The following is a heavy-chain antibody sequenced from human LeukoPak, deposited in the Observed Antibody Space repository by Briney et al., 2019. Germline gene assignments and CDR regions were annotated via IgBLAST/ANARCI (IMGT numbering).Heavy chain of an antibody. J-gene: IGHJ4*02. V-gene: IGHV3-30*04. CDR2: ISYDGSNK. CDR1: GFTFSSYA. Sequence: GGSLRFSCAASGFTFSSYAMHWVRQAPGKGLEWVAVISYDGSNKYYADSVKGRFTISRDNSKNTLYLQMNSLRAEDTAVYYCATDSDYGDYVEDYWGQGTLVTVSS. CDR3: ATDSDYGDYVEDY. D-gene: IGHD4-17*01.